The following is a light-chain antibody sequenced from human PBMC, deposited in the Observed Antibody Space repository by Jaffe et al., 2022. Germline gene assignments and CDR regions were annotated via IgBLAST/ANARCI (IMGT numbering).Light chain of an antibody. Sequence: EIVMTQSPASLSVSPGERATLSCRASQGISSNLAWYQQQPGQAPRLLIHDASTRATGIPVRFSGSGSGTEFTLTISSLQSEDFAVYYCQQYHKWPPLTFGGGTKVEIK. CDR1: QGISSN. CDR2: DAS. CDR3: QQYHKWPPLT. V-gene: IGKV3-15*01. J-gene: IGKJ4*01.